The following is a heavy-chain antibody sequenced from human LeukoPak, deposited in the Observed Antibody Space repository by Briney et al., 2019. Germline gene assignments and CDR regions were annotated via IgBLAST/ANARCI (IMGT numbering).Heavy chain of an antibody. D-gene: IGHD4-11*01. CDR3: ARLGFVQLASSYYFDY. Sequence: PGGSLRLSCAASGFTFSSYAMSWVRQAPGKGLEWVSAISGSGGSTYYADSVKGRFTISRDNSKNTLYLQMNSLRAEDTAVYYCARLGFVQLASSYYFDYWGQGTLVTVSS. CDR2: ISGSGGST. V-gene: IGHV3-23*01. CDR1: GFTFSSYA. J-gene: IGHJ4*02.